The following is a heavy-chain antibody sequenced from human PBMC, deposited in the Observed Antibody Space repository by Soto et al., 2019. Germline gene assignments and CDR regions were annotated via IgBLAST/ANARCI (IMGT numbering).Heavy chain of an antibody. Sequence: QLQLQESGPGLVKPSETLSLTCTVSGDSIASSKYYWGWIRQPPGKGPEWIGSIDYSGSTYHNPSHTSRVTISIYTAKNQFSLNVNSVTAADAATYYCAKHTWNPLVRPSWHFDLWGRGTLVTVSS. CDR3: AKHTWNPLVRPSWHFDL. D-gene: IGHD1-1*01. CDR2: IDYSGST. CDR1: GDSIASSKYY. J-gene: IGHJ2*01. V-gene: IGHV4-39*01.